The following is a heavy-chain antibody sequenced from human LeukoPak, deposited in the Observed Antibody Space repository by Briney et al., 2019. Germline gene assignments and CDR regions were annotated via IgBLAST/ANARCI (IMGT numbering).Heavy chain of an antibody. CDR3: ARQGVGYCSSTSCPDRAFDI. V-gene: IGHV5-51*01. CDR1: GYSFTSYW. Sequence: LGESLKISCKGSGYSFTSYWIGWVRQMPWKGLEWMGIIYPGDSDTRYSPSFQGQVTISADKSISTAYLQWSSLKASDTAMYYCARQGVGYCSSTSCPDRAFDIWGQGTMVTVSS. J-gene: IGHJ3*02. D-gene: IGHD2-2*01. CDR2: IYPGDSDT.